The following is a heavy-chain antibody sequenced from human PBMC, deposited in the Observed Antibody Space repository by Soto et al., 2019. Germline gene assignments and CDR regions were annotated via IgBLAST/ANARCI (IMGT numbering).Heavy chain of an antibody. CDR2: ISAYNGNT. Sequence: ASVKVSCKASGYTFTSYGISWVRQAPGQGXEWMGWISAYNGNTNYAQKLQGRVTMTTDTSTSTAYMELRSLRSDDTAVYYCARVITIFGVVIIPRYYFDYWGQGALVTVSS. V-gene: IGHV1-18*04. CDR3: ARVITIFGVVIIPRYYFDY. CDR1: GYTFTSYG. J-gene: IGHJ4*02. D-gene: IGHD3-3*01.